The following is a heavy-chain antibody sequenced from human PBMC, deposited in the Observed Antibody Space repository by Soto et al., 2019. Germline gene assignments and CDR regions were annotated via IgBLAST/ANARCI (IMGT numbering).Heavy chain of an antibody. D-gene: IGHD3-10*01. J-gene: IGHJ4*02. CDR2: INYSGST. V-gene: IGHV4-59*01. CDR1: SGSISSYN. Sequence: LSLTCTVSSGSISSYNWNWVRQPPGKGLEWIGFINYSGSTHYNPSLKSRVTISLDTSKNQFSLKLNSVTAADTAVYYCARENYYALDYWGPGTLVTVSS. CDR3: ARENYYALDY.